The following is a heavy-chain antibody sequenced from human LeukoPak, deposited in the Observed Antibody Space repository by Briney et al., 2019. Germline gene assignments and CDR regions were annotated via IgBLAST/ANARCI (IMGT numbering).Heavy chain of an antibody. Sequence: GGSLRLSCAASGIIFNSYEMNWVRQAPGKGLEWVSYISTSGSTIYYADSVKGRFTISRDNAKNSLFLQMNSLRAEDTAVYYCASLAYGDSVDYWGQGTLVTVSS. CDR2: ISTSGSTI. D-gene: IGHD2-21*01. V-gene: IGHV3-48*03. CDR1: GIIFNSYE. J-gene: IGHJ4*02. CDR3: ASLAYGDSVDY.